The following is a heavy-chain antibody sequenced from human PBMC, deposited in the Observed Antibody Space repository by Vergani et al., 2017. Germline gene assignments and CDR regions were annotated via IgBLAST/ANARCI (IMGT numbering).Heavy chain of an antibody. CDR1: GFNFSSYG. V-gene: IGHV3-33*01. J-gene: IGHJ4*02. D-gene: IGHD2-8*01. Sequence: QVQLVESGGGVVQPGRSLRLSCAASGFNFSSYGMHWVRQAPGKGLEWVAVIWYDGSNKYYADSVKGRFTISRDNSKNTLYLQMNSLRAEDTAVYYCAREGCTNGVCYTPSPSDYWGQGTLVTVSS. CDR2: IWYDGSNK. CDR3: AREGCTNGVCYTPSPSDY.